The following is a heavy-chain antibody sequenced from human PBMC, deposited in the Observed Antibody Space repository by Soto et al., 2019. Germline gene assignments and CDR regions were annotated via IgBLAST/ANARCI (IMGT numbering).Heavy chain of an antibody. CDR2: ISPDNGNT. Sequence: QVQLVQSGGEVKKPGASVKVSCKASGYTFTIYGINWVRQAPGQGLEWMGWISPDNGNTNYAQKLQGRVTMTTDTSRSTAYMERRSLRSDDTAVYYCASALGYSGYAGMDVWGQGTTVTVSS. CDR3: ASALGYSGYAGMDV. CDR1: GYTFTIYG. J-gene: IGHJ6*02. D-gene: IGHD5-12*01. V-gene: IGHV1-18*01.